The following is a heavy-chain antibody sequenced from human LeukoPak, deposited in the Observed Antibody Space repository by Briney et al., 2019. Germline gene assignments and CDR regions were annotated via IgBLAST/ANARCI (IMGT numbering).Heavy chain of an antibody. D-gene: IGHD5/OR15-5a*01. CDR3: ARVGRGLDAFDI. Sequence: SETLSLTCAVSGGSISSSNWWSWVRQSPGKGLEWIGDIYHSGSTNYNPSLKSRVIISVDKSKNQFFLQLNSVTAADTAVFYCARVGRGLDAFDIWGQGTMVSVSS. J-gene: IGHJ3*02. CDR1: GGSISSSNW. CDR2: IYHSGST. V-gene: IGHV4-4*02.